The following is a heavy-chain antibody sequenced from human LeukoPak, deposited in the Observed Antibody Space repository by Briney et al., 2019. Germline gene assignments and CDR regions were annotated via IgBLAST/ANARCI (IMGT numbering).Heavy chain of an antibody. CDR2: IYTSGSN. CDR3: GRHRDPGPNYYYYMDV. D-gene: IGHD1-14*01. Sequence: SETLSLTCTVSGGSISSYYWSWIRQPPGKGLEWVGYIYTSGSNNYNPALESRRTTTFDTTKNQFSLKLSSVTGADAAVEYCGRHRDPGPNYYYYMDVWGKGTTVSVSS. CDR1: GGSISSYY. V-gene: IGHV4-4*09. J-gene: IGHJ6*03.